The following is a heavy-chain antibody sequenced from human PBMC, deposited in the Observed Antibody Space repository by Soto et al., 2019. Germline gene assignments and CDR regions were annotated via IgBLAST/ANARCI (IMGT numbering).Heavy chain of an antibody. V-gene: IGHV3-23*01. CDR2: ISGSGGST. CDR3: AKDLGTYYYDSSGYYFPHPKTPFDY. J-gene: IGHJ4*02. D-gene: IGHD3-22*01. CDR1: GFTFSSYA. Sequence: GGSLRLSCAASGFTFSSYAMSWVRQAPWKGLEWVSAISGSGGSTYYADPVKGRFTISRDNSKNTLYLQMNSLRAEDTAVYYCAKDLGTYYYDSSGYYFPHPKTPFDYWGQGTLVTVSS.